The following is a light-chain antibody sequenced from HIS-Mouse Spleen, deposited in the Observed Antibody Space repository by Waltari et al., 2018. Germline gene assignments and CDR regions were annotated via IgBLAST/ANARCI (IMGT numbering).Light chain of an antibody. J-gene: IGLJ2*01. CDR3: CSYAGSVV. Sequence: QSALTQPASVSGSPGQSITISCTVTRSDAGRYNLVSWSQQHPGKAPKLMIYAGSKRPSGVSNRFSGSKSGNTASLTISGLQAEDEADYYCCSYAGSVVFGGGTKLTVL. CDR2: AGS. V-gene: IGLV2-23*01. CDR1: RSDAGRYNL.